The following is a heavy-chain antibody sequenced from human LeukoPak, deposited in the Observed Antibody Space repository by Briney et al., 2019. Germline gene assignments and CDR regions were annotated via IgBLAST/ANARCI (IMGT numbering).Heavy chain of an antibody. CDR3: AKNYYDTSVHFDI. V-gene: IGHV3-23*01. Sequence: GGSLRLSCAASGFTFSSYAMSWVRQAPGKGLEWVSAISGSGTITYYADSVKGRFTISRDSSKNTLYLQMNSLRAEDTAVYYCAKNYYDTSVHFDIWGQGTMVTVSS. CDR2: ISGSGTIT. CDR1: GFTFSSYA. J-gene: IGHJ3*02. D-gene: IGHD3-22*01.